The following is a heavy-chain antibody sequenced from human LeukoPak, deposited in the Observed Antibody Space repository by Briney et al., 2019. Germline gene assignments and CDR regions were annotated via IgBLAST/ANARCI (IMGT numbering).Heavy chain of an antibody. J-gene: IGHJ4*02. Sequence: GASVKVSCKASGYTFTGYYMHWVRQAPGQGLEGMGWINPNSGGTNYAQKFQGRVTMTRDTSISTAYMELSRLRPDDTAVYYCARGLRFLEWLLDRNYFDYWGQGTLVTVSS. V-gene: IGHV1-2*02. CDR1: GYTFTGYY. D-gene: IGHD3-3*01. CDR2: INPNSGGT. CDR3: ARGLRFLEWLLDRNYFDY.